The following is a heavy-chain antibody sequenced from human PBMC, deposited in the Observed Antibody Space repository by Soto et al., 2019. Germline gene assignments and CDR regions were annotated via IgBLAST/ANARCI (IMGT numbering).Heavy chain of an antibody. J-gene: IGHJ5*02. CDR2: IIPIVGAA. D-gene: IGHD2-15*01. V-gene: IGHV1-69*01. CDR1: GGTFGTYV. CDR3: AMGLGFSDKPWSAGCVA. Sequence: QVQLVQSGAEVKRPGSSVKVSCKASGGTFGTYVIAWVRQAPGQGLEWMGGIIPIVGAANSTHKFQGRLTMTADESTSTVYMGLSHLTSEHTACYFLAMGLGFSDKPWSAGCVAWGQGARVTVSS.